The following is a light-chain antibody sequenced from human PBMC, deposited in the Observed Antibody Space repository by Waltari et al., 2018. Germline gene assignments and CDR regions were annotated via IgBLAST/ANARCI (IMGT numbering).Light chain of an antibody. J-gene: IGKJ1*01. V-gene: IGKV1-5*03. Sequence: DTQMTQSPSTLSAYVGDRVTITCRASQSISSWLAWYQQKPGKAPKLLIYKASSLESGVPSRFSGGGSGTEFTLTISSLQPDDFATYYCQEYNTYTWTCGQGTKVEI. CDR2: KAS. CDR3: QEYNTYTWT. CDR1: QSISSW.